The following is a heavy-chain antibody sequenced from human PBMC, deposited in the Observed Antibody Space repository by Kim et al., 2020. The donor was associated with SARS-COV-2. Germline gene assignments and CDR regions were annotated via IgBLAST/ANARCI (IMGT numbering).Heavy chain of an antibody. CDR3: AKPGNSNYVAWYFDL. V-gene: IGHV3-23*01. J-gene: IGHJ2*01. Sequence: GGSLRLSCAASGFTFSTYAMSWVRQAPGKGLEWVSSISGGGGSISYADSVKGRFTISRDNSKNTVFLQMNSLTAEDTAVYYCAKPGNSNYVAWYFDLWGRGTLVTVSS. CDR1: GFTFSTYA. D-gene: IGHD4-4*01. CDR2: ISGGGGSI.